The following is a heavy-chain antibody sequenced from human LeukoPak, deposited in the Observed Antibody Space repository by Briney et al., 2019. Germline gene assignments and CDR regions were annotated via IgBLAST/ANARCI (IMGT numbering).Heavy chain of an antibody. V-gene: IGHV4-61*02. CDR1: GGSISSGNYY. CDR2: IYTSGST. CDR3: ARRGDV. Sequence: TLSLTCTVSGGSISSGNYYWNWIRQPAGKGLEWIGRIYTSGSTNYNPSLKSRVIISMDTSKNQFSLQLSSVTAADTAVYYCARRGDVWGQGTMVTVSS. D-gene: IGHD3-10*01. J-gene: IGHJ3*01.